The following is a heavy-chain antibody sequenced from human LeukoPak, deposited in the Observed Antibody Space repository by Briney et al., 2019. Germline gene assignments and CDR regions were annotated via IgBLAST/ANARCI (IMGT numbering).Heavy chain of an antibody. CDR3: ARHPYSGSYHFDY. Sequence: ASVKVSCKTSGYTFTDHYFHWVRQAPGQGLEWMGWINPNSGGTNSAQKFQGRVTMTRDTSISTAYMELSRLTSDDTAVYYCARHPYSGSYHFDYWGQGTLVTVSS. D-gene: IGHD1-26*01. CDR1: GYTFTDHY. J-gene: IGHJ4*02. CDR2: INPNSGGT. V-gene: IGHV1-2*02.